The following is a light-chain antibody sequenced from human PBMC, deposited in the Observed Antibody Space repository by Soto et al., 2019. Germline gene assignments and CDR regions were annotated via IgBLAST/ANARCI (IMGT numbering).Light chain of an antibody. Sequence: QTVVTQPPSVSGTPGQRVTISCTGSSSNIGAGYGVHWYQQLPGTAPKLLIYDNNSRPSGVPDRFSGSKSGTSASLAITGLQAEDEADYYCQSYDSSLSGARVFGGGTKLTVL. J-gene: IGLJ3*02. V-gene: IGLV1-40*01. CDR2: DNN. CDR1: SSNIGAGYG. CDR3: QSYDSSLSGARV.